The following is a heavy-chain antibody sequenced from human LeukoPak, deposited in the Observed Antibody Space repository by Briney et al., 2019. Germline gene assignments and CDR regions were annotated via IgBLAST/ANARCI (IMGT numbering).Heavy chain of an antibody. J-gene: IGHJ4*02. CDR3: ARDRRPLYYYDSSGYYSFPDY. Sequence: GGSLRLSCAASGFTFSSYAMPWVRQAPGKGLEYVSAISSNGGSTYYANSVKGGFTISRDNSKNTLYLQMGSLRAEDMAVYYCARDRRPLYYYDSSGYYSFPDYWGQGTLVTVSS. CDR2: ISSNGGST. V-gene: IGHV3-64*01. D-gene: IGHD3-22*01. CDR1: GFTFSSYA.